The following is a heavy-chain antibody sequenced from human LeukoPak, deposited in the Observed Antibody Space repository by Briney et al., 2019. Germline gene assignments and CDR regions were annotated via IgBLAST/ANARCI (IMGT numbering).Heavy chain of an antibody. V-gene: IGHV1-8*02. J-gene: IGHJ6*02. CDR2: MNPNSGNT. CDR1: GGTFSSYA. D-gene: IGHD3-16*01. CDR3: ARWGTLSSYYYYYYGMDV. Sequence: GASVKVSCKASGGTFSSYAISWVRQAPGQGLEWMGWMNPNSGNTGYAQKFQGRVTMTRNTSISTAYMELSSLRSEDTAVYYCARWGTLSSYYYYYYGMDVWGQGTTVTVSS.